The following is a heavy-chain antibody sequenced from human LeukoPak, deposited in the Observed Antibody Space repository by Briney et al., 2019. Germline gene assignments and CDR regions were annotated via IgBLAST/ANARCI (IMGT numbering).Heavy chain of an antibody. D-gene: IGHD1-7*01. J-gene: IGHJ5*02. CDR1: GYTFTGYY. V-gene: IGHV1-2*02. CDR3: ASHSQTNWNYVGGEGFDP. Sequence: GASVKVSCKASGYTFTGYYMHWVRQAPGQGLEWMGWINPNSGGTNYAQKFQGRVTMTRDTSISTAYMELSRLRSDDTAVYYCASHSQTNWNYVGGEGFDPWGQGTLVTVSS. CDR2: INPNSGGT.